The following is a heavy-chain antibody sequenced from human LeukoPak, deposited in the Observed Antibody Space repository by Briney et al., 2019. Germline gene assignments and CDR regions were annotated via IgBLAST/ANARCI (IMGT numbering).Heavy chain of an antibody. D-gene: IGHD4-17*01. V-gene: IGHV4-59*12. J-gene: IGHJ5*02. CDR2: IYYSGST. CDR3: ARDPLMTTVNWFDP. CDR1: GDSISTYY. Sequence: SETLSLTCTVSGDSISTYYWSWIRQPPGKGLEWIAYIYYSGSTNYNPSLKTRVTISLDTSRNQFSLKLSSVTAADTAVYYCARDPLMTTVNWFDPWGQGTLVTVSS.